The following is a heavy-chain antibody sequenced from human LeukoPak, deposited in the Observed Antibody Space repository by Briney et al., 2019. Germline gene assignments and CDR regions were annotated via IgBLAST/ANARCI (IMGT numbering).Heavy chain of an antibody. CDR3: ARGRFYGYLGYYFDY. CDR2: IIPIFGTA. Sequence: SVKVSCKASGGTFSSYAISWVRQAPGQGLEWMRGIIPIFGTANYAQKFQGRVTITTDESTSTAYMELSSLRSEDTAVYYCARGRFYGYLGYYFDYWGQGTLVTVSS. D-gene: IGHD2-2*03. V-gene: IGHV1-69*05. J-gene: IGHJ4*02. CDR1: GGTFSSYA.